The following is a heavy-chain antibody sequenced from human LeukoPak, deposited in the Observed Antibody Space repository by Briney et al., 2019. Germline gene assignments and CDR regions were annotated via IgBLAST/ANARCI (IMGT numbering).Heavy chain of an antibody. CDR1: GLTFNNYA. D-gene: IGHD2-15*01. V-gene: IGHV3-64D*09. CDR2: IANNGFFT. J-gene: IGHJ4*02. CDR3: VKVGGCSGGSCYSGLWVFDY. Sequence: AGSLRLSCSASGLTFNNYAMHWGRQAPGRGMEYISTIANNGFFTHYAHSVKDRFTVSRDNSKNTHYLKRSILRAEDTAVYYCVKVGGCSGGSCYSGLWVFDYWGQGTLVTVSS.